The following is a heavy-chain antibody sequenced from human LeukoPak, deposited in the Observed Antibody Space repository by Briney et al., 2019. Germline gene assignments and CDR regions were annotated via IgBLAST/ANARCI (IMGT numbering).Heavy chain of an antibody. J-gene: IGHJ6*04. D-gene: IGHD3-9*01. V-gene: IGHV4-34*08. CDR3: YYDILDV. CDR2: INYSGST. Sequence: SETLSLTCAVYVGTFSGYYWNWIRQSPGKGLEWIGTINYSGSTYYNPSLKSRVTISVDTSKNQFSLKLSSVTAADTAVYYCYYDILDVWGKGTTVTISS. CDR1: VGTFSGYY.